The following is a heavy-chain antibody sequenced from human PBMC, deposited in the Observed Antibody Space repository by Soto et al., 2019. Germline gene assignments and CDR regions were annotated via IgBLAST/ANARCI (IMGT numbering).Heavy chain of an antibody. V-gene: IGHV1-69*13. D-gene: IGHD3-10*01. Sequence: ASVKVSCKASGGTFSSYATSWVRQAPGQGLEWMGGIIPIFGTANYAQKFQGRVTITADESTSTAYMELSSLRSEDTAVYYCARDPGGNYYGSGSYPPAAYNWFDPWGQGTLVTVSS. CDR1: GGTFSSYA. J-gene: IGHJ5*02. CDR3: ARDPGGNYYGSGSYPPAAYNWFDP. CDR2: IIPIFGTA.